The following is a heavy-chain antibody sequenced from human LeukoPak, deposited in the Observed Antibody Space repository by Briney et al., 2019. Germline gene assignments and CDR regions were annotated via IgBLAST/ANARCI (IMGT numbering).Heavy chain of an antibody. D-gene: IGHD3-22*01. CDR3: ARGYYDSSGLLFDY. CDR2: ISYDGSNK. J-gene: IGHJ4*02. Sequence: GGSLRLSCAASGFTFSSYAMHWVRQAPGKGLEWVAVISYDGSNKYYADSVKGRFTISRDNSKNTLYLQMNSLGAEDTAVYYCARGYYDSSGLLFDYWGQGTLVTVSS. CDR1: GFTFSSYA. V-gene: IGHV3-30-3*01.